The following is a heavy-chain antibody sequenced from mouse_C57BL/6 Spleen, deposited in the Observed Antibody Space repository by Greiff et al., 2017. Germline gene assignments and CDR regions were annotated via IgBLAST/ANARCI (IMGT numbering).Heavy chain of an antibody. Sequence: VQLQQPGAELVMPGASVKLSCKASGYTFTSYWMHWVKQRPGQGLEWIGEIDPSDSYTNYNQKFKGKSTLTVEKASSTAYMQLSRLTSEDSAVYYCARSRDMDYWGQGTSHTVSS. CDR1: GYTFTSYW. CDR2: IDPSDSYT. J-gene: IGHJ4*01. CDR3: ARSRDMDY. V-gene: IGHV1-69*01.